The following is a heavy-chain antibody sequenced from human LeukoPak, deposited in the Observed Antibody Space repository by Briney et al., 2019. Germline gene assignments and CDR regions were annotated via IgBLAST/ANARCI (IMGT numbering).Heavy chain of an antibody. Sequence: PGGSLRFSCAASGFTFSSYAMTWVRHAPGKGLEWVSVISDTGDITHYAESVKGRFTISRDNSKNTLFLQMNSLRAEDTAVYYCAKDTSGWATFDFWGQGTLVTVSS. V-gene: IGHV3-23*01. CDR1: GFTFSSYA. CDR3: AKDTSGWATFDF. J-gene: IGHJ4*02. CDR2: ISDTGDIT. D-gene: IGHD6-19*01.